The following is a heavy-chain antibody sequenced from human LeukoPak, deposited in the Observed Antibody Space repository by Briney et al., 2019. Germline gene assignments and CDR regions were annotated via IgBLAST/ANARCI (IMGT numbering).Heavy chain of an antibody. CDR3: ARRLTQYDCFDP. V-gene: IGHV6-1*01. J-gene: IGHJ5*02. D-gene: IGHD2-2*01. CDR1: GDSVSNKNTA. Sequence: SQTLSLTCAISGDSVSNKNTAWNWIRQSPSRGLEWLGRTYYRSKWHNTYAASVKSRITINPDTPKNQFSLHLNSVTPEDTAVYYCARRLTQYDCFDPWGQGILVTVSS. CDR2: TYYRSKWHN.